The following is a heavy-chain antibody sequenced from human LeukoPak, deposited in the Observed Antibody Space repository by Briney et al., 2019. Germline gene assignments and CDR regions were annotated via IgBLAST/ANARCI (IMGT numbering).Heavy chain of an antibody. CDR1: GGTFSSYA. CDR3: ARAEYYYDSSGSPFDY. CDR2: IIPIFGIA. V-gene: IGHV1-69*04. Sequence: SVKVSCKASGGTFSSYAISWVRQAPGQGLEWMGRIIPIFGIANYAQKFQGRVTITADKSTSTAYMELSSLRSEDTAVYYRARAEYYYDSSGSPFDYWGQGTLVTVSS. D-gene: IGHD3-22*01. J-gene: IGHJ4*02.